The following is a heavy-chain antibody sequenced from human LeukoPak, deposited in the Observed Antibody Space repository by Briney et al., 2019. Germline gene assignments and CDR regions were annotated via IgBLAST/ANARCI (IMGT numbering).Heavy chain of an antibody. Sequence: PGGSLRLSCAASGFTFTNAWMSWVRQAPGKGLEWVSAISGSGGSTYYADSVKGRFTISRDNSKNTLYLQMNSLRAEDTAVYYCARGHSSSPNWFDPWGQGTLVTVSS. J-gene: IGHJ5*02. D-gene: IGHD6-13*01. CDR2: ISGSGGST. CDR1: GFTFTNAW. V-gene: IGHV3-23*01. CDR3: ARGHSSSPNWFDP.